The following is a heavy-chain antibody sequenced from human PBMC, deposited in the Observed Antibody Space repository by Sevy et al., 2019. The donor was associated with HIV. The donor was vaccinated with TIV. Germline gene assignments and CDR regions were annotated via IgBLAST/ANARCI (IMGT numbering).Heavy chain of an antibody. D-gene: IGHD7-27*01. J-gene: IGHJ5*01. V-gene: IGHV3-48*02. Sequence: GGSLRLSCAASGFTFSHHNMNWVRQAPGKGLEWISYISKSGSTTYFADSVRGRFTISRDNAENSLFLEMHSLADEEMAVYYCAREENRELGTIPLDSWGRGIQVTVSS. CDR2: ISKSGSTT. CDR1: GFTFSHHN. CDR3: AREENRELGTIPLDS.